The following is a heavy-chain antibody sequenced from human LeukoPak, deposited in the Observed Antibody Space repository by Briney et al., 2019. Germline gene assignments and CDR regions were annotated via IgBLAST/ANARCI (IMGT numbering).Heavy chain of an antibody. CDR1: GFTFSSYE. V-gene: IGHV3-48*03. CDR3: ASRGAGCTSGWYVY. D-gene: IGHD6-19*01. Sequence: AGSLRLSCAASGFTFSSYEMNWLGQAPGKGLEWVSYISSSGSTIYYADSVKGRFTISRDNAKNSLYLQMNSLRAEDTAVYYCASRGAGCTSGWYVYWGQGTLVTVSS. CDR2: ISSSGSTI. J-gene: IGHJ4*02.